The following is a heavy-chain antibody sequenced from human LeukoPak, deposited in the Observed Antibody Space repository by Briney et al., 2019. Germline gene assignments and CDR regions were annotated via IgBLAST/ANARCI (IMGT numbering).Heavy chain of an antibody. Sequence: GGSLRLSCAASGFTFSSYAMHWVRQAPGKGLEWVAVISYDGSNKYYADSVKGRFTISRDNSKNTLYLQMNSLRAEDTAVYYCARSYYDFWSGYYSHFDYWGQGTLVTVSS. J-gene: IGHJ4*02. CDR1: GFTFSSYA. CDR2: ISYDGSNK. CDR3: ARSYYDFWSGYYSHFDY. V-gene: IGHV3-30-3*01. D-gene: IGHD3-3*01.